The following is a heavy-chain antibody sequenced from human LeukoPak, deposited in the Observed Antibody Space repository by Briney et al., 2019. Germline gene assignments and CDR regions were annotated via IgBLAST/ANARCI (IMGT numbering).Heavy chain of an antibody. CDR1: GFTFSSYS. J-gene: IGHJ4*02. CDR2: ISSSSSTI. V-gene: IGHV3-48*01. Sequence: PGGSLRLSCAASGFTFSSYSMNSVRQAPGKGLEWVSYISSSSSTIYYADSVKGRFTISRDNAKNSLYLQVNSLRAEDTAVYYCARDRYWGQGTLVTVSS. CDR3: ARDRY.